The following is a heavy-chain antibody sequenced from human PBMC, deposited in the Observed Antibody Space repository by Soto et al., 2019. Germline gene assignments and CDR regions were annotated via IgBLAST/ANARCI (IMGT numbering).Heavy chain of an antibody. V-gene: IGHV4-31*03. CDR1: GGSTSSGGYY. CDR3: ARVLQVTTLNPYWYFDL. CDR2: IYYSGPT. D-gene: IGHD2-21*02. J-gene: IGHJ2*01. Sequence: QVQLQESGPGLVKPSQTLSLTCTVSGGSTSSGGYYWSWIRQHPGKGLEWLGYIYYSGPTSSNPSLKSRITLSIATSKNQFSLKLSSVTAAASAVYYCARVLQVTTLNPYWYFDLWGRGTLVTVSS.